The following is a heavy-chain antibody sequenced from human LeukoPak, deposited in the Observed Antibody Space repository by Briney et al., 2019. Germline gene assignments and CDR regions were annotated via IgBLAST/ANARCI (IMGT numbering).Heavy chain of an antibody. J-gene: IGHJ4*02. D-gene: IGHD3-22*01. CDR2: IYPGDSDT. CDR1: GYSFTSYW. V-gene: IGHV5-51*01. CDR3: ARRDYYDSSGYYRTLTSYYFDY. Sequence: GESLKSSCKGSGYSFTSYWIGWVRQMPGKGLEWMGIIYPGDSDTRYSPSFQGQVSISADKSNNTAYLQWSSLKASDTAMYYCARRDYYDSSGYYRTLTSYYFDYWGQGTMAADSS.